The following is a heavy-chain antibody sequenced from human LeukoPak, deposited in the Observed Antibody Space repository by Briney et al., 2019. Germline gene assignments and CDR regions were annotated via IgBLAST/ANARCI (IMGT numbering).Heavy chain of an antibody. J-gene: IGHJ3*02. CDR1: GYTFTSYA. Sequence: GASVKVSCTASGYTFTSYAMNWVRQAPGQGLEWMGWINTNTGNPTYAQGFTGRFVFSLDTSVSTAYLQISSLKAEDTAVYYCARDRIVVITNDAFDIWSQGTMVTVSS. V-gene: IGHV7-4-1*02. D-gene: IGHD3-22*01. CDR3: ARDRIVVITNDAFDI. CDR2: INTNTGNP.